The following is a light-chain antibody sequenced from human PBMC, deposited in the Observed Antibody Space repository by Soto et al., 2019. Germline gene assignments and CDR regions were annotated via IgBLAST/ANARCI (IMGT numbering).Light chain of an antibody. V-gene: IGLV2-14*01. J-gene: IGLJ3*02. CDR3: SSYTSTSTPWV. Sequence: QSALIQPASVSGSPGQSITIFCSGTSSDVGAYKFVSWYRHHPGKAPQVMIYEVSNRPSGVSNRFSGSKSGNTASLTISGLQPEDEGDYYCSSYTSTSTPWVFGGGTKLTVL. CDR2: EVS. CDR1: SSDVGAYKF.